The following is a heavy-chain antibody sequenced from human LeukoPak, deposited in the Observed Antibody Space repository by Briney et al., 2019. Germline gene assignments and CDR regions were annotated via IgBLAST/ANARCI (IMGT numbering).Heavy chain of an antibody. CDR1: GFTFSSYG. V-gene: IGHV3-23*01. Sequence: GGSLRLSCAASGFTFSSYGMHWVRQAPGRGLEWVSAISGSGGSTYYADSVKGRFTISRNNSKNTLYLQMNSLRAEDTAVYYCATRYSYCSGGSCYFDYWGQGTLVTVSS. J-gene: IGHJ4*02. D-gene: IGHD2-15*01. CDR2: ISGSGGST. CDR3: ATRYSYCSGGSCYFDY.